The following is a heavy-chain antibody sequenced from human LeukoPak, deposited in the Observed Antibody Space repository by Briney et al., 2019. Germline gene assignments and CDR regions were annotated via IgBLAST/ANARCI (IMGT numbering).Heavy chain of an antibody. CDR2: IKSKTDGGTT. CDR1: GFTFSNAW. Sequence: GGSLRLSCAASGFTFSNAWMSWVRQAPGKGLEWVGRIKSKTDGGTTDYAAPVKGRFTISRDDSKNTLYLQMNSLKTEDTAVYYCTTAGTYYDISVYFDCWGQGTLVTVSS. D-gene: IGHD3-9*01. V-gene: IGHV3-15*01. CDR3: TTAGTYYDISVYFDC. J-gene: IGHJ4*02.